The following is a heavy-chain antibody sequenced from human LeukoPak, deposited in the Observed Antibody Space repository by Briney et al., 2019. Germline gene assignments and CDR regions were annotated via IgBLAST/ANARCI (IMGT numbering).Heavy chain of an antibody. CDR2: ITISSSYI. CDR3: TRDGDTTMVGGYYYYIDV. J-gene: IGHJ6*03. D-gene: IGHD5-18*01. CDR1: GFTFSRST. Sequence: PGRSLRPSCAASGFTFSRSTMNWVSQAPGKWLEWVSSITISSSYIYYADSVKGRFTISRDNAKNSLYLQMNSLRAEDTAVYYCTRDGDTTMVGGYYYYIDVWGKGTTVTVSS. V-gene: IGHV3-21*01.